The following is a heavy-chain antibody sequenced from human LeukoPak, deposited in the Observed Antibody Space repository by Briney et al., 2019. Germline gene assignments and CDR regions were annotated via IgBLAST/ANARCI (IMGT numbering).Heavy chain of an antibody. D-gene: IGHD4-23*01. Sequence: SETLSLTCAVSGGSLIGYNWNWIRPFPRKGLEWIAEINQRGGTNYNPSLKSRVTISVDTSKNQFSLKLRSVTAADTAVYYCARDPTTEETVPYYFDDWGQGTLVTVSS. J-gene: IGHJ4*02. CDR2: INQRGGT. V-gene: IGHV4-34*01. CDR3: ARDPTTEETVPYYFDD. CDR1: GGSLIGYN.